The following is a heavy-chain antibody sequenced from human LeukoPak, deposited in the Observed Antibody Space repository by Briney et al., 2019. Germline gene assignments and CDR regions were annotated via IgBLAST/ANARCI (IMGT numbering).Heavy chain of an antibody. CDR1: GGSFSGYF. Sequence: SETLSLTCGVYGGSFSGYFWSWFRQPPGKGLEWIGEVTHTGSTNYNPSLKSRVTISVDTSKIQFSLRLTSVTAADTAVYYCARVKDCSGGSCYFDGFGFDYWGQGTLVTVSS. D-gene: IGHD2-15*01. J-gene: IGHJ4*02. CDR3: ARVKDCSGGSCYFDGFGFDY. CDR2: VTHTGST. V-gene: IGHV4-34*01.